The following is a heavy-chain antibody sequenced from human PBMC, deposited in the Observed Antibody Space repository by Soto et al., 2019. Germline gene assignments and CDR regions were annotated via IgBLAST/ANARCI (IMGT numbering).Heavy chain of an antibody. CDR3: ARDRNDGDYAYYFDY. CDR2: IIPIFGTA. V-gene: IGHV1-69*01. D-gene: IGHD4-17*01. J-gene: IGHJ4*02. CDR1: GGTFSSYA. Sequence: QVQLVQSGAEVKKPGSSVKVSCKASGGTFSSYAISWVRQAPGQGLEWMGGIIPIFGTANYAQKFQGRVTITADESTSTAYMELSRLRSEDTAVYYCARDRNDGDYAYYFDYWGQGTLVTVSS.